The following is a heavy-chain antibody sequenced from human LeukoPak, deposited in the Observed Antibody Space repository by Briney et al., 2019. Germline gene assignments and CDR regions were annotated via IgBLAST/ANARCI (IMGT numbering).Heavy chain of an antibody. Sequence: GGSLRLSCAASGFTFSSYAMSWVRQAPGKGLKWVSAISGSGGSTYYADSVKGRFTISRDNSKNTLYLQMNSLRAEDTAVYYCAKDLYVDIVATNAIGAFDIWGQGTMVTVSS. CDR3: AKDLYVDIVATNAIGAFDI. J-gene: IGHJ3*02. D-gene: IGHD5-12*01. CDR2: ISGSGGST. CDR1: GFTFSSYA. V-gene: IGHV3-23*01.